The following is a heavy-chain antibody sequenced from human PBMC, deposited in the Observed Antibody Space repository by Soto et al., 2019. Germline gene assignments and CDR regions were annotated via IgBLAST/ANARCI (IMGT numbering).Heavy chain of an antibody. Sequence: QVQLVESGGGVVQPGRSLRLSCAASGFTCSSYAMHWVRQAPGKGLEWVAVISYDGSNKYYADSVKGRFTISRDNSKNTLYLQMNSLRAEDTAVYYCARGGDGDSYYYYGMDVWGQGTTVTVSS. D-gene: IGHD4-17*01. CDR2: ISYDGSNK. J-gene: IGHJ6*02. CDR3: ARGGDGDSYYYYGMDV. CDR1: GFTCSSYA. V-gene: IGHV3-30-3*01.